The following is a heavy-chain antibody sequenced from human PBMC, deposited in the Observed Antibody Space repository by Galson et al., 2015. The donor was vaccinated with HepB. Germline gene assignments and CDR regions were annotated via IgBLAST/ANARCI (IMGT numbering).Heavy chain of an antibody. J-gene: IGHJ4*02. CDR2: ISYDGSNK. V-gene: IGHV3-30*18. CDR3: AKDLKKLVWYYDSSGYYSLFDY. Sequence: SLRLSCAASGFTFSSYGMHWVRQAPGKGLEWVAVISYDGSNKYYADSVRGRFTISRDNSKNTLYLQMNSLRAEDTAVYYCAKDLKKLVWYYDSSGYYSLFDYWGQGTLVTVSS. CDR1: GFTFSSYG. D-gene: IGHD3-22*01.